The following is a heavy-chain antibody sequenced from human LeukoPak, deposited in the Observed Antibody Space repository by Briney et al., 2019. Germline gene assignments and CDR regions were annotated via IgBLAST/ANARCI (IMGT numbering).Heavy chain of an antibody. Sequence: GGSLRLSCAAPGFTFDDYAMHWVRQAPGKGLEWVSGITWNSGSIDYADSVKGRFTISRDNAKNSLYLQMNSLRAEDTALYYCAKSRSGGNYGDFDYWGQGTLVTVSS. D-gene: IGHD1-7*01. CDR1: GFTFDDYA. J-gene: IGHJ4*02. CDR2: ITWNSGSI. CDR3: AKSRSGGNYGDFDY. V-gene: IGHV3-9*01.